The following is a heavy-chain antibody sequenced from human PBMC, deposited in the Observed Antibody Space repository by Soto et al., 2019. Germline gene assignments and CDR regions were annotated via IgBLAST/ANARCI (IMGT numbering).Heavy chain of an antibody. CDR3: ARHYSSGSRNWFDP. D-gene: IGHD6-19*01. J-gene: IGHJ5*02. Sequence: NPSETLSLTCSVSVGSINSSSYFWGWFLQPPGKGLEWIGSIYYSGSTYYNPSLRSRVTISVDTSKNQFSLKLSSVTAADTAVFYCARHYSSGSRNWFDPWGQGTLVTVSS. V-gene: IGHV4-39*01. CDR2: IYYSGST. CDR1: VGSINSSSYF.